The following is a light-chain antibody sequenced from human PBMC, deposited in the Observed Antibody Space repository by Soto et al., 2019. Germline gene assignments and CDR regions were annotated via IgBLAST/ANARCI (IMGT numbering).Light chain of an antibody. CDR3: CSYAGSSPLV. CDR1: SSDVGSYNL. V-gene: IGLV2-23*02. Sequence: QSVLTQPASVSGSPGQSITISCTGTSSDVGSYNLVSWYQQHPGKAPKLMIYEVSKRPSGVSNRFSGSKSGNTASLTISGLLAEDEADYDCCSYAGSSPLVFGTGTKLTVL. CDR2: EVS. J-gene: IGLJ1*01.